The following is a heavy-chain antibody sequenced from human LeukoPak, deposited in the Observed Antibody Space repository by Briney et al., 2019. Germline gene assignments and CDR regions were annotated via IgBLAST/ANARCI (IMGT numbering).Heavy chain of an antibody. J-gene: IGHJ4*02. Sequence: GGSLRLPCTASGFTFGSYAMYWVRQAPGKGLEWVSGISGSGGSTFYADSVKGRFTISRDNSENTVYLQMNSLRADDTAVYYCAKTTAGYSSGRYPGWPVDYWGQGTLVTVSS. CDR2: ISGSGGST. D-gene: IGHD6-19*01. CDR3: AKTTAGYSSGRYPGWPVDY. CDR1: GFTFGSYA. V-gene: IGHV3-23*01.